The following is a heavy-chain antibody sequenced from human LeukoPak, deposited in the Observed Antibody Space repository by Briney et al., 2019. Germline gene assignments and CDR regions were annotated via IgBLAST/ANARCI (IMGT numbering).Heavy chain of an antibody. V-gene: IGHV4-39*01. CDR1: GGSISSGNYY. CDR2: MYYSGSS. J-gene: IGHJ4*02. CDR3: ARQSQVELHFDF. Sequence: PSETLSLTCTVFGGSISSGNYYWGWIRQPPGKGLEWIGSMYYSGSSYYNPSLKSPVTVSVDTSKNQFSLKLGSVTAADTAMYYCARQSQVELHFDFWGQGTLVTVSS. D-gene: IGHD1-7*01.